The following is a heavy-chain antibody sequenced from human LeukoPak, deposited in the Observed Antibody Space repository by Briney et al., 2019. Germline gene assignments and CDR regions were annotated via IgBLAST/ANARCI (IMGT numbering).Heavy chain of an antibody. J-gene: IGHJ3*02. CDR3: ARGSRVTELHAFDI. Sequence: PSETLSLTCAVYGGSFSGYYWSWIRQPPGKGLEWIGEINHSGSTNYNPSLKSRVTISVDTSKNQFSLKLSSVTAADTAVYYCARGSRVTELHAFDIWGQGTMVTVSS. CDR2: INHSGST. V-gene: IGHV4-34*01. D-gene: IGHD1-7*01. CDR1: GGSFSGYY.